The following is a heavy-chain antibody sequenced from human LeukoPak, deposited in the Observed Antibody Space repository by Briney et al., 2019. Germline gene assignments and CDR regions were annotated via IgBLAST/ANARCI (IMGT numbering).Heavy chain of an antibody. J-gene: IGHJ4*02. V-gene: IGHV3-30*03. Sequence: GGSLRLSCAASGFTFSTYWMSWVRQAPGKGLEWVAVISYDGSNKYYADSVKGRFTISRDNSKNTLYLQMNSLRAEDTAVYYCARDPGYSYGCDYWGQGTLVTVSS. CDR2: ISYDGSNK. CDR1: GFTFSTYW. CDR3: ARDPGYSYGCDY. D-gene: IGHD5-18*01.